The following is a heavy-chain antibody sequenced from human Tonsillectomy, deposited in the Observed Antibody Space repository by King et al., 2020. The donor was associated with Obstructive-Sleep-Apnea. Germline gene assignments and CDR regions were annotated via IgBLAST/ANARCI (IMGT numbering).Heavy chain of an antibody. J-gene: IGHJ4*02. V-gene: IGHV4-38-2*02. Sequence: QLQESGPGLVKPSETLSLTCTVSGYSISSGYYWGWIRQPPGKGLEWIGRIYHSGSTYYNPSLKSRVTISVDTSKNPFSLMLSSVTAADTAVYYCARDGMSSGWAFDYWGQGTLVTVSS. CDR2: IYHSGST. D-gene: IGHD6-19*01. CDR1: GYSISSGYY. CDR3: ARDGMSSGWAFDY.